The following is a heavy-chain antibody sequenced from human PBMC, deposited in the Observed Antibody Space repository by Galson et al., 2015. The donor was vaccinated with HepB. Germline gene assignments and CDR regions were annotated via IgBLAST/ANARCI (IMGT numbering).Heavy chain of an antibody. Sequence: SVKVSCKASGGTFSSYAISWVRQAPGQGLEWMGGIIPIFGTANYAQKFQGRVTITADRSTSTAYMELSSLRSEDTAVYYCAGAGSFITRYYYYYGMDVWGQGTTVTVSS. J-gene: IGHJ6*02. CDR1: GGTFSSYA. CDR2: IIPIFGTA. CDR3: AGAGSFITRYYYYYGMDV. D-gene: IGHD3-22*01. V-gene: IGHV1-69*06.